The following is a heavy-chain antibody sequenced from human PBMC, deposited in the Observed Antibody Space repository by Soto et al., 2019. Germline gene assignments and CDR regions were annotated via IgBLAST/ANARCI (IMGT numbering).Heavy chain of an antibody. Sequence: EVQLVESGGGLVQPGGSLRLSCSASGFIFSESTIYWVRQLPGKGLEAISAVSTSGRSTYYADSVKDRFTISRDNSKNTLFLQMGSLRPEDTAIYYCVKQAHGLDGVAFDYWGQGTQVTVAS. J-gene: IGHJ4*02. V-gene: IGHV3-64D*06. CDR1: GFIFSEST. D-gene: IGHD2-15*01. CDR3: VKQAHGLDGVAFDY. CDR2: VSTSGRST.